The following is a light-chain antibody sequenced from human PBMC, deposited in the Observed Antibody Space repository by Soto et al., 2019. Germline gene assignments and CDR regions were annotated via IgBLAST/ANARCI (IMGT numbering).Light chain of an antibody. Sequence: QSVLTQPASVSGSPGQSITISCIGTSSDVGTFNFVSWHQHHPGKVPKLIIYEVSNRPSGVSNRFSGSKSGNTASLTISGLQADDEADYYCTSYTTNSTLIFGGGTKLTVL. V-gene: IGLV2-14*01. CDR2: EVS. CDR3: TSYTTNSTLI. J-gene: IGLJ2*01. CDR1: SSDVGTFNF.